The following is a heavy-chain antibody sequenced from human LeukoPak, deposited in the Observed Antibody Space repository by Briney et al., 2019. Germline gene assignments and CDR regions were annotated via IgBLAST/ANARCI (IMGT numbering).Heavy chain of an antibody. CDR3: ARVKQQLVPDFDY. V-gene: IGHV4-39*07. Sequence: SETLSLTCTVSGGSISSSSYYWGWIRQPPGKGLEWIGSIYYSGSTYYNPSLKSRVTISVDTSKNQFSLKLSSVTAADTAVYYCARVKQQLVPDFDYWGQGTLVTVSS. CDR2: IYYSGST. J-gene: IGHJ4*02. D-gene: IGHD6-13*01. CDR1: GGSISSSSYY.